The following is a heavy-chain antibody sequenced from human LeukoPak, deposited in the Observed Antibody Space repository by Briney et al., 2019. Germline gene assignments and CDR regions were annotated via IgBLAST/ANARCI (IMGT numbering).Heavy chain of an antibody. CDR1: GFSFGNYA. V-gene: IGHV3-23*01. CDR2: ISGTGGAT. J-gene: IGHJ5*01. CDR3: VKDPRDTYGTNWFGS. Sequence: GGSLRPSCVGSGFSFGNYAMSWVRQAPGKGLEWVSQISGTGGATWYTSSARDRFSISRDNSKNTLYLQMTSLRAEDTAIYYCVKDPRDTYGTNWFGSWGQGTRVTVSS. D-gene: IGHD1-1*01.